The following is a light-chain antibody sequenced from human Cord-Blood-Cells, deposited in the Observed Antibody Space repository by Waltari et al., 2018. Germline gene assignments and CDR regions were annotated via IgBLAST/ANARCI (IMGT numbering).Light chain of an antibody. J-gene: IGKJ2*03. V-gene: IGKV3-20*01. CDR2: GAS. CDR3: QQYGLSPS. Sequence: EIVLTQSPGTLSLSPGEKATLSCRASQRVSSSYLAWYQQKPGQAPRLLIYGASSTAPTLPAWFIGSWSVTAFHLTISRLEREDFAVYYCQQYGLSPSFGQGTKLEIK. CDR1: QRVSSSY.